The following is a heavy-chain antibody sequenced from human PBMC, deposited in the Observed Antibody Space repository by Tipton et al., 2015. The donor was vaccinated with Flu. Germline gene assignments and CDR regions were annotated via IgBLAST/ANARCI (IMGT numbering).Heavy chain of an antibody. J-gene: IGHJ4*02. CDR1: GYSISSGYY. D-gene: IGHD4-17*01. CDR2: IYYSGST. V-gene: IGHV4-31*03. CDR3: ARDTTPNDYGDTGFDY. Sequence: TLSLTCTVSGYSISSGYYWSWIRQHPGKGLEWIGYIYYSGSTYYNPSLKSRVTISVDTSKNQFSLKLSSVTAADTAVYYCARDTTPNDYGDTGFDYWGQGTLVTVSS.